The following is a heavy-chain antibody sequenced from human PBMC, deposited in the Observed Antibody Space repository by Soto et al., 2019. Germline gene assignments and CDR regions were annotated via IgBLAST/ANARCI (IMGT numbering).Heavy chain of an antibody. Sequence: SETLSLTCAVYGGSSSGYYWSWIRQPPGKGLEWIGEINHSGSTNYNPSLKSRVTISVDTSKNQFSLKLSSVTAADTAVYYCARGVRYCSSTSCNYYYGMDVWGQGTTVTVSS. V-gene: IGHV4-34*01. CDR2: INHSGST. D-gene: IGHD2-2*01. CDR3: ARGVRYCSSTSCNYYYGMDV. CDR1: GGSSSGYY. J-gene: IGHJ6*02.